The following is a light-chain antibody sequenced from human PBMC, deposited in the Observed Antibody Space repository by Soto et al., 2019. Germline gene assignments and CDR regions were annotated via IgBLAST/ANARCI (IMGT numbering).Light chain of an antibody. V-gene: IGKV3-20*01. Sequence: EIVLTQSPGTLSLSPGERATLSCRASQSVSSSYLAWYQQKPGQAPRFLIYGASSRATGIPDRFSGSGSGTGFTLTISRLEPEDFAVYYCQQYGSSPLTFGGGTKVEI. J-gene: IGKJ4*01. CDR3: QQYGSSPLT. CDR2: GAS. CDR1: QSVSSSY.